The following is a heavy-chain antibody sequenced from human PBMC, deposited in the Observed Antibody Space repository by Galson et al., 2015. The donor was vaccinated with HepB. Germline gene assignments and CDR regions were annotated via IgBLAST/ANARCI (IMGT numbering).Heavy chain of an antibody. V-gene: IGHV1-69*06. CDR2: IIPIFGTA. CDR1: GGTFSSYA. J-gene: IGHJ6*02. Sequence: SVKVSCKASGGTFSSYAISWVRQAPGQGLEWMGGIIPIFGTANYAQKFQGRVTITADKSTSTAYMELSSLRSEDTAVYYCARDRIVVVVAATRGTRYYGMDVWGQGTTVTVSS. CDR3: ARDRIVVVVAATRGTRYYGMDV. D-gene: IGHD2-15*01.